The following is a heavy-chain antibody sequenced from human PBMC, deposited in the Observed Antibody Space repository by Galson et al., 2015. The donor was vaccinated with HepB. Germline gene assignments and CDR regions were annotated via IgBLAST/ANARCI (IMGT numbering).Heavy chain of an antibody. V-gene: IGHV3-48*04. Sequence: SLRLSCAVSGFTFSSYSMNWVRQAPGKGLEWVSYISSSSSPIYYADSVKGRFTISRDNAKNSLYLQMNSLRAEDTAVYYCARDSAEMATIDSWGQGTLVTVSS. CDR2: ISSSSSPI. D-gene: IGHD5-24*01. J-gene: IGHJ4*02. CDR1: GFTFSSYS. CDR3: ARDSAEMATIDS.